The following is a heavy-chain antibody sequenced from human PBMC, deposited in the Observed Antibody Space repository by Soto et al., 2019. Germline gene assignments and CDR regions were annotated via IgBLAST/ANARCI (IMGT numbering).Heavy chain of an antibody. CDR1: GGSISSGGYY. CDR3: AGSSGYYYRFDY. J-gene: IGHJ4*02. D-gene: IGHD3-22*01. CDR2: IYYSGST. V-gene: IGHV4-31*03. Sequence: SETLSLTCTVSGGSISSGGYYWSWIRHHPGKGLEWIGYIYYSGSTYYNPSLKSRVTISVDTSKNQFSLKLSSVTAADTAVYYCAGSSGYYYRFDYWGQGTLVTVSS.